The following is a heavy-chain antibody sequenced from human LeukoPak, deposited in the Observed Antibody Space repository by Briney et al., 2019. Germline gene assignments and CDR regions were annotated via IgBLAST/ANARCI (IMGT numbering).Heavy chain of an antibody. Sequence: EASVKVSCRASGYTFTGYYMHWVRQAPGQGLEWMGWINPNSGGTNYAQKFQGWVTMTRDTSISTAYMELSRLRSDDTAVYYCARSGSYQPLFDYWGQGTLVTVSS. V-gene: IGHV1-2*04. J-gene: IGHJ4*02. D-gene: IGHD3-16*02. CDR2: INPNSGGT. CDR1: GYTFTGYY. CDR3: ARSGSYQPLFDY.